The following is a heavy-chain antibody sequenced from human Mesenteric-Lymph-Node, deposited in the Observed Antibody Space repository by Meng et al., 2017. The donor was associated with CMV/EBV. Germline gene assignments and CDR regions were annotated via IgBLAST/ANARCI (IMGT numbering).Heavy chain of an antibody. CDR3: ARDARWSYGDY. J-gene: IGHJ4*02. Sequence: GESLKISCAASGFTFSSYSMNWVRQAPGKGLEWVSSISSRSSYIYYADSVKGRFTISRDNARNTLYLEMNSLRVEDTAVYFCARDARWSYGDYWGQGVLVTVSS. V-gene: IGHV3-21*01. CDR1: GFTFSSYS. CDR2: ISSRSSYI. D-gene: IGHD1-26*01.